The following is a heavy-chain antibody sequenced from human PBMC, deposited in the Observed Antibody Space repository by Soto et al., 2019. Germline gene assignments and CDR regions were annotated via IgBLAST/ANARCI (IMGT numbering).Heavy chain of an antibody. CDR3: ARSGSSNYYYGMDV. D-gene: IGHD1-26*01. Sequence: QVQLVQSGADVKKPGASVQVSCKTSGYTFSTYGISWVRQAPGQGLEWMGWISAYSGNTNDAQNLQGRVTMTTDTFTSTAYMELRSLRSDDAAVYYCARSGSSNYYYGMDVWGQGTTVTVSS. J-gene: IGHJ6*02. CDR2: ISAYSGNT. CDR1: GYTFSTYG. V-gene: IGHV1-18*01.